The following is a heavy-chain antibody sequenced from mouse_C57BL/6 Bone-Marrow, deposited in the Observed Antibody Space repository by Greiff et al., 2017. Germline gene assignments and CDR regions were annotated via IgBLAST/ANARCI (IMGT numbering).Heavy chain of an antibody. Sequence: EVQLQQSGAELVRPGASVKLSCTASGFNIKDAYMHWVKQRPEQGLEWIGWIDPENGDTEYASKFQGKATITVDTSSKPAYLQLSSLTSEDTAVYYCTRIAYWGQGTLVTVSA. CDR3: TRIAY. CDR2: IDPENGDT. J-gene: IGHJ3*01. CDR1: GFNIKDAY. V-gene: IGHV14-4*01.